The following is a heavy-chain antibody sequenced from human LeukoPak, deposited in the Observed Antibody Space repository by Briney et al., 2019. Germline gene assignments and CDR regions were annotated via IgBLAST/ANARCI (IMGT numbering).Heavy chain of an antibody. CDR3: ARAPYCIGGSCRFDY. D-gene: IGHD2-15*01. V-gene: IGHV3-7*03. CDR2: IKQDGSGK. CDR1: GFTSSSYW. Sequence: GGSLRLSCAVSGFTSSSYWMSWVRQAPGKGLEWVANIKQDGSGKYYVDSVKGRFTISRDNAKNSLYLQMNSLRAEDTAVYYCARAPYCIGGSCRFDYWGQGTLVTVSS. J-gene: IGHJ4*02.